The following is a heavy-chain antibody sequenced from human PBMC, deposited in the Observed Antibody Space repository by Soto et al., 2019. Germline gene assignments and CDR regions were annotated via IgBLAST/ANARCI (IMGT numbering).Heavy chain of an antibody. J-gene: IGHJ6*02. CDR1: GFTFSSYA. CDR2: VSAGGDMT. V-gene: IGHV3-23*01. CDR3: ARGDRGGSGSPASYYYSGLDV. D-gene: IGHD3-10*01. Sequence: DVQLLESGGHLVQPGGTLRLSCVASGFTFSSYAMSWVRQAPGKGLEWVSSVSAGGDMTYYSDSVKGRFTISRDNSNNALFLQMNRLRIEDTALYYCARGDRGGSGSPASYYYSGLDVWGQGTTVTVS.